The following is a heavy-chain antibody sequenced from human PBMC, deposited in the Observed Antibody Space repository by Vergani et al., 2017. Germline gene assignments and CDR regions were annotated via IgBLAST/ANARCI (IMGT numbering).Heavy chain of an antibody. CDR1: GYTFTDHY. Sequence: EVQLGQSGAEVKKPGATMKISCKVSGYTFTDHYMHWVKQAPGKGLEWMGLVDPEDGETIYAEKFKGRVTIAADTSTDTAHLELSSLRSEDTAAYYCATPQTVTTGGMEVGGQGTTVIVSS. D-gene: IGHD4-17*01. CDR2: VDPEDGET. CDR3: ATPQTVTTGGMEV. J-gene: IGHJ6*02. V-gene: IGHV1-69-2*01.